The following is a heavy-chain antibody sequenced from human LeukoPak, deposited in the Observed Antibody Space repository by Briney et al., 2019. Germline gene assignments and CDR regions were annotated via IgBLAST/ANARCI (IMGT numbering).Heavy chain of an antibody. Sequence: PSETLSLTCTVSGGSISSSSYYWGWIRQPPGKGLERIGSIYYSGSTYYNPSLKGRVTISVDTSKNQFSLKLSSVTAADTAVYYCASRSGWYYPDYWGQGTLVTVSS. D-gene: IGHD6-19*01. CDR2: IYYSGST. CDR3: ASRSGWYYPDY. J-gene: IGHJ4*02. V-gene: IGHV4-39*01. CDR1: GGSISSSSYY.